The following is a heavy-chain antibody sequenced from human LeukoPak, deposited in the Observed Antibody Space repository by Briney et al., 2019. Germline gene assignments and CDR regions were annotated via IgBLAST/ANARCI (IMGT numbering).Heavy chain of an antibody. CDR3: ARDSSYGPFDY. CDR1: GYIFSKYL. CDR2: INVGNGYT. D-gene: IGHD5-18*01. J-gene: IGHJ4*02. Sequence: GASVKVSCKASGYIFSKYLIYWLRQAPGQRPEWMGWINVGNGYTKYSQSFQGRVTFTWDTSASTAYMELTSLRSDDTALYYCARDSSYGPFDYWGQGTLLTVSS. V-gene: IGHV1-3*01.